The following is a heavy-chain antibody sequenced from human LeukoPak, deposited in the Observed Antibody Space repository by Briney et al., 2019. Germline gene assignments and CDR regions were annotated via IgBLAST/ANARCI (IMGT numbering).Heavy chain of an antibody. CDR1: GNTFTKYC. CDR2: IDDGHGNT. D-gene: IGHD1-1*01. V-gene: IGHV1-3*01. Sequence: EASVKVSCTASGNTFTKYCIHWVRQAPGQGLEWMGWIDDGHGNTKYSEKFQGRVSITRDTSASTVYMELNSLRSEDTAVYYCARNEDYWGQGTLVTVSS. CDR3: ARNEDY. J-gene: IGHJ4*02.